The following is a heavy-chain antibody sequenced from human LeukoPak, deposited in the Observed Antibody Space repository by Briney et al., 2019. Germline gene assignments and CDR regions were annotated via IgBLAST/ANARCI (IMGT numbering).Heavy chain of an antibody. V-gene: IGHV3-9*01. CDR3: AKDIEVFGSFDAFDI. CDR2: ISWDSGSI. CDR1: GFTFDDYA. D-gene: IGHD6-6*01. Sequence: GGSLRLSCAASGFTFDDYAMHWVRQAPGKGLEWVSGISWDSGSIGYADSVKGRFTISRDNAKNSLYLQMNSLRAEDTALYYCAKDIEVFGSFDAFDIWGQGTMVTVSS. J-gene: IGHJ3*02.